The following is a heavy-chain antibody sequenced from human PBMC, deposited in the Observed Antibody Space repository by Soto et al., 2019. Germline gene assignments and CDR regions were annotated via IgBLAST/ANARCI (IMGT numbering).Heavy chain of an antibody. Sequence: PGGSLRLSCVASGFTFNNYAMSWVRQAPEKGLQWVSTINRSGTDTYYADSVKGRFTISRDNSKNTLYLQLNSLTVEDTAVYYCAKDPPQTGTTFDYWGQGTLVTVSS. D-gene: IGHD1-1*01. CDR3: AKDPPQTGTTFDY. CDR1: GFTFNNYA. V-gene: IGHV3-23*01. CDR2: INRSGTDT. J-gene: IGHJ4*02.